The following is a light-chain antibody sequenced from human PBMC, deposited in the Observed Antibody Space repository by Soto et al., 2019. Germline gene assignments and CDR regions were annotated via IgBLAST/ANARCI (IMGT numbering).Light chain of an antibody. Sequence: EIVLTQSPATLSLSPGERATLSCRASQSVSSYLAWYQQKPGQAPRLLIYDASNRATGIPARFSGSGSGTNFTLTISSLEPEDFAVYYCQQRSNEWTFGQGTKVDIK. CDR3: QQRSNEWT. V-gene: IGKV3-11*01. CDR1: QSVSSY. J-gene: IGKJ1*01. CDR2: DAS.